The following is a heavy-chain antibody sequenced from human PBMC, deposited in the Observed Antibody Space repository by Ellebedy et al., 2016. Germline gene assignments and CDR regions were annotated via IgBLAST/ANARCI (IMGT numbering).Heavy chain of an antibody. Sequence: ASVKVSCXASGYTFTSYDINWVRQATGQGLEWMGWMNPNSGNTGYAQKFQGRVTMTRNTSISTAYMELSSLRSEDTAVYYCARGGDGGSIYYYYMDVWGKGTTVTVSS. J-gene: IGHJ6*03. CDR3: ARGGDGGSIYYYYMDV. CDR1: GYTFTSYD. V-gene: IGHV1-8*01. CDR2: MNPNSGNT. D-gene: IGHD4-23*01.